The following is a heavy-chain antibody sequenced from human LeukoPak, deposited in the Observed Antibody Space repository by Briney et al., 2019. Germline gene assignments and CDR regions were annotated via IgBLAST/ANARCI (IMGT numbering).Heavy chain of an antibody. CDR3: AKNGDRGAYCSGGSCYPYYYYNMDV. J-gene: IGHJ6*03. V-gene: IGHV3-66*01. Sequence: GGSLRLSCAASEFSVGSNYMTWVRQAPRKGLEWVSLIYSGGSTYYADSVKGRFTISRDNSKNTLYLQMNSLRAEDTAIYYCAKNGDRGAYCSGGSCYPYYYYNMDVWGKGTTVTISS. D-gene: IGHD2-15*01. CDR1: EFSVGSNY. CDR2: IYSGGST.